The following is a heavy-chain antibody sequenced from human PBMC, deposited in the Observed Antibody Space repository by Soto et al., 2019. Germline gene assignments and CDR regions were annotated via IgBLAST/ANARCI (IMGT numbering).Heavy chain of an antibody. Sequence: PGGSLRLSCAASGFTFSSYSMSWVRQAPGKGLEWVSAITGSGGSTYYADSVKGRFTISRDNSKNTLYLQMNSLRAEDTAVYYCAKEGDLIGYNYGSCFECWGKGTLVTVSS. D-gene: IGHD5-18*01. J-gene: IGHJ4*02. CDR1: GFTFSSYS. V-gene: IGHV3-23*01. CDR2: ITGSGGST. CDR3: AKEGDLIGYNYGSCFEC.